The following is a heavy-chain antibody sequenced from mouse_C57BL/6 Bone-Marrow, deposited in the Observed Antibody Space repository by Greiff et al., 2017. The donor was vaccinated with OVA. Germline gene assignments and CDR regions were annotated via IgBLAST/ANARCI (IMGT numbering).Heavy chain of an antibody. CDR2: ISSGSSTI. Sequence: EVKLVESGGGLVKPGGSLKLSCAASGFTFSDYGMHWVRQAPEKGLEWVAYISSGSSTIYYADTVKGRFTISRDNAKNTLFLQMTSLRSEDTAMYYCARTMGRGYYFDYWGQGTTLTVSS. CDR3: ARTMGRGYYFDY. V-gene: IGHV5-17*01. D-gene: IGHD2-3*01. CDR1: GFTFSDYG. J-gene: IGHJ2*01.